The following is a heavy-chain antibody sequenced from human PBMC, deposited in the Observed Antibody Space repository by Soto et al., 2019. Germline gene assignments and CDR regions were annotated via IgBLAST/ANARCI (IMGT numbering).Heavy chain of an antibody. Sequence: QITLKESGPTLVKPTQTLTLTCTFSGFSLSTSGVSVGWIRQPPGKALEWLALIYWDDEKRYSPFLMSRLTIAKDTSKNLVVLTMTNMDPLDTATYYYAHRRAQQLLARSYYFDFWGQGTLVTVSS. D-gene: IGHD6-13*01. CDR2: IYWDDEK. V-gene: IGHV2-5*02. CDR3: AHRRAQQLLARSYYFDF. CDR1: GFSLSTSGVS. J-gene: IGHJ4*02.